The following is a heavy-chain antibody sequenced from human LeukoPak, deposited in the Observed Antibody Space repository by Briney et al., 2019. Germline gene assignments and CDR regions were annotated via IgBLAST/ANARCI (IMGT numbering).Heavy chain of an antibody. Sequence: GGSLRLSCAASGFTFSDYYMSWIRQAPGKGLEWVSYISSSGSTIYYADSVKGRFTISRDNAKNSLYLQMNRLRAEDTAVYYCARRYCSGGSCYSVDFDYWGQGTLVTVSS. CDR3: ARRYCSGGSCYSVDFDY. J-gene: IGHJ4*02. V-gene: IGHV3-11*04. CDR1: GFTFSDYY. CDR2: ISSSGSTI. D-gene: IGHD2-15*01.